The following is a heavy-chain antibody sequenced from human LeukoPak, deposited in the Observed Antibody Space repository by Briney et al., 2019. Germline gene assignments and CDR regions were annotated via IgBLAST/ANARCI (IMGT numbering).Heavy chain of an antibody. CDR2: INPGGSSI. J-gene: IGHJ4*02. CDR3: ARSNQADDY. V-gene: IGHV3-74*01. Sequence: GRSLRLSCAASGFTFSSYWMHWVRQVPGKGLVWVARINPGGSSITYADSGKGRFTISRDNAKNTLYLQMDSLRAEDTGVYYCARSNQADDYWGQGTLVTVSS. D-gene: IGHD1-14*01. CDR1: GFTFSSYW.